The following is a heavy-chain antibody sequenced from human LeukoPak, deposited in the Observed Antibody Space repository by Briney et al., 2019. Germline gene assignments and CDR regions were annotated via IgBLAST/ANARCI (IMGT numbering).Heavy chain of an antibody. J-gene: IGHJ4*02. CDR2: ISGSGGNT. Sequence: GGSLRLSCAASGFTFSSYAMSWVRQAPGEGLEWVSAISGSGGNTYYADSVNGRFTISRDNSQNTFFLQMNSLRADDTAIYYCAKCLTSTGTCYFDYWGQGTLVTVSS. CDR1: GFTFSSYA. V-gene: IGHV3-23*01. D-gene: IGHD1-1*01. CDR3: AKCLTSTGTCYFDY.